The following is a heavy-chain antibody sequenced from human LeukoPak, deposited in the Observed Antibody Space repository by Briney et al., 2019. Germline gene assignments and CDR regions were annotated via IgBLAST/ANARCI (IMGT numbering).Heavy chain of an antibody. CDR1: GYIFTNYW. J-gene: IGHJ4*02. CDR3: ARRGGMAAIDF. Sequence: GESLKISCKGPGYIFTNYWIGWARQMPGKGLEWMGIIYPGDSDTRYSPSFQGQVTISADKSITTAYLQWGSLQASDSAKYYCARRGGMAAIDFWGQGTLVTVSS. V-gene: IGHV5-51*01. CDR2: IYPGDSDT. D-gene: IGHD2-2*01.